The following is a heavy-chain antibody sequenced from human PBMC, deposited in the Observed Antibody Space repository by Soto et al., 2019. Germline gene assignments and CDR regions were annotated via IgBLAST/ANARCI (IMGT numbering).Heavy chain of an antibody. D-gene: IGHD6-13*01. V-gene: IGHV4-59*01. J-gene: IGHJ5*02. Sequence: KSSETLSLTCTVSGGSISSYYWSWIRQPPGKGLEWIGYIYYSGSTNYNPSLKSRVTISVDTSKNQFSLKLSSVTAADTAVYYCARAPTIYSSSWYGFPFDPWGQGTLVTVSS. CDR2: IYYSGST. CDR3: ARAPTIYSSSWYGFPFDP. CDR1: GGSISSYY.